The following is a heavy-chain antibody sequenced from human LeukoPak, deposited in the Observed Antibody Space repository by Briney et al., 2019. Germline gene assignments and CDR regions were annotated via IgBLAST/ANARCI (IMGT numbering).Heavy chain of an antibody. V-gene: IGHV1-2*02. D-gene: IGHD3-22*01. J-gene: IGHJ4*02. CDR1: GYTFNGYY. Sequence: ASVKVSCKASGYTFNGYYIHWARQAPGQGLEWMGWINPNSGGTNYAQKFQGRVTMTRDTSISTAYMELSRLRSDDTAVYYCASSYDSSGYHLFYWGQGTLVTVSS. CDR2: INPNSGGT. CDR3: ASSYDSSGYHLFY.